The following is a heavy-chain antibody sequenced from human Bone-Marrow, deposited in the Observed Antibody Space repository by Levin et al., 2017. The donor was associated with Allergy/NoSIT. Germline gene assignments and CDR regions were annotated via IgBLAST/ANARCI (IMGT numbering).Heavy chain of an antibody. V-gene: IGHV4-59*01. CDR1: GASLSSSY. CDR2: IYYSGGT. J-gene: IGHJ2*01. D-gene: IGHD2-15*01. CDR3: ARVGGDWVVISATPNWYFDV. Sequence: SQTLSLTCSVSGASLSSSYWSWIRQPPGKGLEWIGYIYYSGGTSDNPSLKSRVTMSRDTSKKQLSLKLSSVTAADPAVYYCARVGGDWVVISATPNWYFDVWGRGTLVTVSS.